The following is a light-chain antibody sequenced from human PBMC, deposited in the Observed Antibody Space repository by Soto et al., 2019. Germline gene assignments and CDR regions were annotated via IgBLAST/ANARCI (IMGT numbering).Light chain of an antibody. V-gene: IGKV2-28*01. CDR3: MQALQTPPWT. CDR2: LGS. J-gene: IGKJ1*01. CDR1: QSRLHSNGYNY. Sequence: DIVMTQSPLSLSVTPGEPASIFCGSSQSRLHSNGYNYLDWYLQKPGQSPQLLVYLGSTRAYGVPDRFSGSGSGTDFTLKISRVEAEDVGVYYGMQALQTPPWTFGQGTKVDI.